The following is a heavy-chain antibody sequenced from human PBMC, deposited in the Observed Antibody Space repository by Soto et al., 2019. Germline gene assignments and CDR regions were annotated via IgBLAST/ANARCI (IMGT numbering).Heavy chain of an antibody. V-gene: IGHV3-23*01. D-gene: IGHD5-12*01. CDR2: ISGSGGST. CDR3: AKDRGSKDGYNDAFDL. J-gene: IGHJ3*01. CDR1: GFTFSSYA. Sequence: GGSLRLSCEASGFTFSSYAMSWVRQAQGKGLEWVSTISGSGGSTYYADSVKGRFTISRGNSKNTLYLQMNSLRVEDTAVYYCAKDRGSKDGYNDAFDLWGQGTKVTVSS.